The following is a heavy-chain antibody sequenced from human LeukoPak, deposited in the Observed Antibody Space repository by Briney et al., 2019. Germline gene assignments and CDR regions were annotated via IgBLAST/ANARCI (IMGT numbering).Heavy chain of an antibody. CDR2: ISYDEGNK. V-gene: IGHV3-30-3*01. J-gene: IGHJ4*02. D-gene: IGHD6-13*01. Sequence: PGRSLRLSCAASGFTFSNYAMHWVRQAPGKGLEWVAIISYDEGNKYYADSVKGRFTISRDNSKNTLYLQMNSLRGEDTAVYYCAKGVGRQQLVVGYFDYWGQGTLVTVSS. CDR3: AKGVGRQQLVVGYFDY. CDR1: GFTFSNYA.